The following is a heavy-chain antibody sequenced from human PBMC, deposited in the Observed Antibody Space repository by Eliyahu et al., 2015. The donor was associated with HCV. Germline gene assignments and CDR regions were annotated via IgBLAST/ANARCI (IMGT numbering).Heavy chain of an antibody. Sequence: AWVRQSPGKGLEWIGSFYFTGSTYYNLSLKGRVTIIVDTSNNQFSLYLHSVTAADTAVYFCARHHHNTWFDYWGPGSLVTVSS. CDR3: ARHHHNTWFDY. D-gene: IGHD1-14*01. J-gene: IGHJ5*01. V-gene: IGHV4-39*01. CDR2: FYFTGST.